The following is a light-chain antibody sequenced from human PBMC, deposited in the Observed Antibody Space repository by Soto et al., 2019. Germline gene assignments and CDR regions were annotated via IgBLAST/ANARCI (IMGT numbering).Light chain of an antibody. J-gene: IGLJ1*01. Sequence: QSALTQPRSVSGSPGQSVTLSCTGTSSDVGGYHYVSWYQHHPGKAPKIIIYDVNKRPSGVSGRFSGSKSGNTASLTISGLQAEDEADYYCCSFTSSNTHVFGTGTKLTVL. V-gene: IGLV2-11*01. CDR2: DVN. CDR3: CSFTSSNTHV. CDR1: SSDVGGYHY.